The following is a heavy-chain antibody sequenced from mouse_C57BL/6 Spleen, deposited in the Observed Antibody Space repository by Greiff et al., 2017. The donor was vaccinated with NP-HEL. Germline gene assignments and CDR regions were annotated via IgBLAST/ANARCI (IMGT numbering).Heavy chain of an antibody. D-gene: IGHD2-4*01. CDR2: ISSGSSTI. V-gene: IGHV5-17*01. CDR3: ARGYYDYYYAMDY. Sequence: EVQLVESGGGLVKPGGSLKLSCAASGFTFSDYGMHWVRQAPEKGLEWVAYISSGSSTIYYADTVKGRFTISRDNAKNTLFLQMTSLRSEDTAMYYCARGYYDYYYAMDYLGQGTSVTVSS. CDR1: GFTFSDYG. J-gene: IGHJ4*01.